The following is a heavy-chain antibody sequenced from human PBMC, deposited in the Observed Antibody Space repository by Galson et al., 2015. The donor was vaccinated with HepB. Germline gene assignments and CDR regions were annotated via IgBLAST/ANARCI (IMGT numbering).Heavy chain of an antibody. V-gene: IGHV1-18*04. CDR2: IRLYNGNK. J-gene: IGHJ3*02. D-gene: IGHD2-15*01. CDR3: ARDGRGGGFDI. CDR1: GYTFSTYA. Sequence: QSGAEVKKPGASVKVSFDASGYTFSTYAITWVRQAPGQGLEWMGWIRLYNGNKDYAQKFKDRVTMTTDTSTSTAYMELRSLTSDDTAVYYCARDGRGGGFDIWGQGTMVTVSS.